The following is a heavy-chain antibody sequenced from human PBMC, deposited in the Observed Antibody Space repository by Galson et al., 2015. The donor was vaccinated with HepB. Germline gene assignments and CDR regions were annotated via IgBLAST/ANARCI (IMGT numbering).Heavy chain of an antibody. CDR1: GFTFSNYG. V-gene: IGHV3-30*18. Sequence: SLRLSCAASGFTFSNYGIHWVRQAPGKGLEWVAVISFDGGHESFADSVKGRFTISRDNSKSTVYLEMNSLTAEDTAVYYCAKQLWSGYYAPFDYWGQGTLVTVSS. D-gene: IGHD3-3*01. CDR2: ISFDGGHE. CDR3: AKQLWSGYYAPFDY. J-gene: IGHJ4*02.